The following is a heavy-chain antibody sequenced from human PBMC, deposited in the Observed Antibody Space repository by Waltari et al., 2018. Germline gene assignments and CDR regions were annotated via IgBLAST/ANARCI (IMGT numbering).Heavy chain of an antibody. CDR2: IYHSGST. CDR1: GYSISSGYS. Sequence: QVQLQESGPGLVKPSETLSLTCAVSGYSISSGYSWGWIRQPPGKGLEWIGSIYHSGSTYYNPSLKSRVTISVDTSKNQFSLKLSSVTAADTAVYYCARGPPYGSGSYYQADWGQGTLVTVSS. V-gene: IGHV4-38-2*01. D-gene: IGHD3-10*01. CDR3: ARGPPYGSGSYYQAD. J-gene: IGHJ4*02.